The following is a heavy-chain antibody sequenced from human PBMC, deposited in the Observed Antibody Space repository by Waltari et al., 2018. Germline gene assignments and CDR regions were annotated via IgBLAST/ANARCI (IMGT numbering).Heavy chain of an antibody. CDR1: GGTFSSYA. Sequence: QVQLVQSGAEVKKPGSSVKVSCKASGGTFSSYAISWVRQAPGQGLEWMGRIIPNFGTANYAQKFQGRVTITADKSTSTAYMELSSLRSEDTAVYYCARAPEGRGSDPDHAFDIWGQGTMVTVSS. J-gene: IGHJ3*02. CDR3: ARAPEGRGSDPDHAFDI. CDR2: IIPNFGTA. V-gene: IGHV1-69*08. D-gene: IGHD6-19*01.